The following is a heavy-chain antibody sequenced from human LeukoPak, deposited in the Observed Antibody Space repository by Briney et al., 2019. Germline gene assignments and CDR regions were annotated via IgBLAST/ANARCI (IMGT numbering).Heavy chain of an antibody. D-gene: IGHD2-2*01. CDR3: ARTTRQFCSSTSCYAPRYYYYYMDV. V-gene: IGHV2-5*02. CDR1: GFSLSTSGVG. J-gene: IGHJ6*03. Sequence: CGPTLVNPTQTLTLTCTFSGFSLSTSGVGVGWIRQPPGKALEWLALIYWDDDKRYSPSLKSRLTITKDTSKNQVVLTMTNMDPVDTATYYCARTTRQFCSSTSCYAPRYYYYYMDVWGKGTTVTVSS. CDR2: IYWDDDK.